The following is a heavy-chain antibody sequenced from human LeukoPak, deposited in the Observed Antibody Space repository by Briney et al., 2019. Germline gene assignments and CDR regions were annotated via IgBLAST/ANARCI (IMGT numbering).Heavy chain of an antibody. CDR1: GGSISSSGYY. D-gene: IGHD1-1*01. CDR3: ARDFQDWTFDY. J-gene: IGHJ4*02. V-gene: IGHV4-39*07. CDR2: FYYSGRT. Sequence: PSQTLSLTCTVSGGSISSSGYYWGWIRQPPGKGLEWIGSFYYSGRTYCNPSLKSRVTISVDTSKNQFSLRLNSVTAADTAVYYCARDFQDWTFDYWGLGTLVTVSS.